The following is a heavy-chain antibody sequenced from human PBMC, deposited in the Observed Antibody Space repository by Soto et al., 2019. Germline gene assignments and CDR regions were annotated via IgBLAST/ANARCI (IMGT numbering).Heavy chain of an antibody. CDR1: GYTFNKYG. J-gene: IGHJ3*01. V-gene: IGHV1-18*01. CDR2: ISAFNDYT. Sequence: ASVKVSCKASGYTFNKYGFNWVRQAPGQGLEWMGRISAFNDYTNLAQKFQGRITLTTDASTNTAYMELQILRSDDTAMYYCARGRGVVIPAGTPDAFDVWGQGKMGKVS. D-gene: IGHD6-13*01. CDR3: ARGRGVVIPAGTPDAFDV.